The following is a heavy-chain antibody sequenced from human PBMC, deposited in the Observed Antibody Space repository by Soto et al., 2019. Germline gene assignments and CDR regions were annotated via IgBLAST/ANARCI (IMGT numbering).Heavy chain of an antibody. CDR2: ISWNSGSI. CDR3: AKDRFATVTTDYFDY. D-gene: IGHD4-17*01. V-gene: IGHV3-9*01. J-gene: IGHJ4*02. Sequence: GGSLRLSCAASGFTFDDYAMHWVRQAPGKGLEWVSGISWNSGSIGYADSVKGRFTISRDNAKNSLYLQMNSLRAEDTALYYCAKDRFATVTTDYFDYWGQGTLVTVS. CDR1: GFTFDDYA.